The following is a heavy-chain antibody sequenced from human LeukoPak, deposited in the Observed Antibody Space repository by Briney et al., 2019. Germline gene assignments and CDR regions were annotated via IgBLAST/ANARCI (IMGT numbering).Heavy chain of an antibody. CDR3: ARDPGATSYYFDY. J-gene: IGHJ4*02. Sequence: PGGSLRLSCVVSGFTFSRYDVHWVRQAPGKGLEWVALIWYDGSNKYYADSVKGRFTISRDDSKNTLYLQMNSLRAEDTAVYYCARDPGATSYYFDYWGQGTLVTVSS. D-gene: IGHD1-26*01. CDR2: IWYDGSNK. V-gene: IGHV3-33*01. CDR1: GFTFSRYD.